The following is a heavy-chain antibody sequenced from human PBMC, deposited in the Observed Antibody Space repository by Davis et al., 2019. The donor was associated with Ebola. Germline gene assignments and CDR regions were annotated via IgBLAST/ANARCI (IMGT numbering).Heavy chain of an antibody. CDR1: GFTFSSYG. Sequence: PGGSLRLSCAASGFTFSSYGMHWVRQAPGKGLEWVAVISYDGSNKYYADSVKGRFTISRDNSKNTLYLQMNSLRAEDTAVYYCARDLHLAGYFDPWGQGTLVTVSS. J-gene: IGHJ5*02. CDR3: ARDLHLAGYFDP. D-gene: IGHD3-9*01. V-gene: IGHV3-30*03. CDR2: ISYDGSNK.